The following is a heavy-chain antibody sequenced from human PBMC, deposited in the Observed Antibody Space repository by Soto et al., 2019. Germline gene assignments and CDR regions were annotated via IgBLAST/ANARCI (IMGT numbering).Heavy chain of an antibody. D-gene: IGHD3-22*01. Sequence: EVQLVESGGALVQPGGSLRLSCAAPGFTFSSYWMHWVRQAPGKGLVWVSRINGDGSTTTYADSVKGRFIISRDNAKNMLYLQMNSLTAEDTAVYYCARPRYDGSGTPFDHWGQGTLVTVSS. CDR1: GFTFSSYW. J-gene: IGHJ4*02. CDR2: INGDGSTT. CDR3: ARPRYDGSGTPFDH. V-gene: IGHV3-74*01.